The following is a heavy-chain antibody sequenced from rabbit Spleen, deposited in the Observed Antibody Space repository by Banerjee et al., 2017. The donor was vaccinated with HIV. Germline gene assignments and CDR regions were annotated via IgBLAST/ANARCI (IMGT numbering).Heavy chain of an antibody. D-gene: IGHD8-1*01. CDR1: GVSFSSNYY. CDR2: IDSGSSGFT. Sequence: QSLEESGGDLVKPEGSLTLTCTASGVSFSSNYYMCWVRQAPGKGLEWIACIDSGSSGFTYFASWAKGRFTISKTSSTTVTLQMTSLTAADTATYFCARDSASSFSSYGMDLWGQGTLVTVS. J-gene: IGHJ6*01. CDR3: ARDSASSFSSYGMDL. V-gene: IGHV1S40*01.